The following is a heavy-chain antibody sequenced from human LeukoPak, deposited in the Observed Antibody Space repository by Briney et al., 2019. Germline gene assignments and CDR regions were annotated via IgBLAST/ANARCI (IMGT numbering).Heavy chain of an antibody. CDR2: IYYSGSI. Sequence: SETLSLTCTVSGGSISSYYWSWIRQPPGKGLEWIGYIYYSGSINYNPSLKSRVTISVDTSKNQFSLKLSSVTAADTAVYYCARDRGTTFDYWGQGTLVTVSS. CDR3: ARDRGTTFDY. D-gene: IGHD1-14*01. CDR1: GGSISSYY. V-gene: IGHV4-59*01. J-gene: IGHJ4*02.